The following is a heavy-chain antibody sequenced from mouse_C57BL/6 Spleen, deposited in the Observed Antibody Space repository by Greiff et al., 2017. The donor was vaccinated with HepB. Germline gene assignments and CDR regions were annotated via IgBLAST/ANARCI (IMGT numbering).Heavy chain of an antibody. Sequence: VQLQQPGAELVKPGASVKMSCKASGYTFTSYWITWVKQRPGQGLEWIGDIYPGSGSTNYNEKFKSKSTLTVDTSSSTAYMQLSSLTSEVSAVYYCARPVLLSYSFDYWGQGTTLTVSS. CDR3: ARPVLLSYSFDY. V-gene: IGHV1-55*01. CDR1: GYTFTSYW. J-gene: IGHJ2*01. D-gene: IGHD2-1*01. CDR2: IYPGSGST.